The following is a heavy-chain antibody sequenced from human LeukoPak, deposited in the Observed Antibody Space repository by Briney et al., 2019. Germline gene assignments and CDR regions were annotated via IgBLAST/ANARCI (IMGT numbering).Heavy chain of an antibody. CDR1: GGSISSGGSY. V-gene: IGHV4-31*03. CDR2: IYYSGST. Sequence: SQTLSLTCTVSGGSISSGGSYWSWIRQHPGKGLEWIGYIYYSGSTYYNPSLKSRVTISVDTSKNQFSLKLSSVTAADTAVYYCAREKANYYDSSGYPNDAFDIWGQGTMVTVSS. CDR3: AREKANYYDSSGYPNDAFDI. D-gene: IGHD3-22*01. J-gene: IGHJ3*02.